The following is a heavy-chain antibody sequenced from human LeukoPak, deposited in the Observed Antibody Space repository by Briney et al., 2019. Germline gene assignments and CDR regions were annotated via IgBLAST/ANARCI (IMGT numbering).Heavy chain of an antibody. V-gene: IGHV4-39*01. CDR2: IYYSGST. CDR1: GGSISSSSYY. CDR3: ARAFCSGGSCYSD. Sequence: PSETLSLTCTVSGGSISSSSYYWGWIRQPPGKGLEWIGSIYYSGSTYYNPSLKSRVTISVDTSKNQFSLKLSSVTAADTAVYYCARAFCSGGSCYSDWGQGTLVTASS. J-gene: IGHJ4*02. D-gene: IGHD2-15*01.